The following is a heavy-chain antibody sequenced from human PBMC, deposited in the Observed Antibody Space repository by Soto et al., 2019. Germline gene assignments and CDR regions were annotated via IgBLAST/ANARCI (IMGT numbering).Heavy chain of an antibody. CDR3: TTFGRSYGTYGMDV. J-gene: IGHJ6*02. CDR1: GFTFNNAW. D-gene: IGHD3-10*01. CDR2: IKSKTDGGTA. V-gene: IGHV3-15*01. Sequence: EVQLLESGGGLVQPGGSLRLSCAASGFTFNNAWMNWVRQAPGKGLEWVGRIKSKTDGGTADYAAPVKGRFTISRDNSKNTLYLQMNSLKTEDTAEYYCTTFGRSYGTYGMDVWGQGTTVTVSS.